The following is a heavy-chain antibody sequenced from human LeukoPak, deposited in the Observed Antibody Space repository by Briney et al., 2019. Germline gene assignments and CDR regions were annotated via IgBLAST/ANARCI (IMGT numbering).Heavy chain of an antibody. CDR2: IKQDGSEE. Sequence: GGSLRLSCVASGFAISSYWMHWVRQAPGKGLEWVANIKQDGSEEYYVDSVKGRFTISRDNAKNSLYLQMNSLRAEDTAVYYCARRYFDYWGQGILVTVSS. J-gene: IGHJ4*02. CDR3: ARRYFDY. V-gene: IGHV3-7*03. CDR1: GFAISSYW.